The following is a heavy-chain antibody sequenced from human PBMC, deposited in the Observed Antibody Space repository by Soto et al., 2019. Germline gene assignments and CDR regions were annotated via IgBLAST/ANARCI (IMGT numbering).Heavy chain of an antibody. CDR1: GGSISSSSYY. CDR2: IYYSGST. CDR3: VSRGGSQWTGYYYGMGV. Sequence: SETLSFTCTVSGGSISSSSYYWGWIRQPPGKGLEWIGSIYYSGSTYYNPSLKSRVTISIDRSNSRFSLKLSSVTAADTGVYYCVSRGGSQWTGYYYGMGVWGQGTTVNGSP. D-gene: IGHD6-19*01. V-gene: IGHV4-39*01. J-gene: IGHJ6*01.